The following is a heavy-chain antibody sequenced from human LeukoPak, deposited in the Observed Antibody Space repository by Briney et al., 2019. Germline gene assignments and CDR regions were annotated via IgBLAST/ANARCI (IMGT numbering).Heavy chain of an antibody. V-gene: IGHV5-51*01. Sequence: GESLKISCKSSGYSFTSYWIGWVRQMPEKGLEWMGIIYPGDSDTRYRPSFQGQVTISADKSISTAYLQWSSLKASDTAMYYRATLHLPDDYGDYEQDYWGQGTLVTVSS. CDR2: IYPGDSDT. J-gene: IGHJ4*02. CDR3: ATLHLPDDYGDYEQDY. D-gene: IGHD4-17*01. CDR1: GYSFTSYW.